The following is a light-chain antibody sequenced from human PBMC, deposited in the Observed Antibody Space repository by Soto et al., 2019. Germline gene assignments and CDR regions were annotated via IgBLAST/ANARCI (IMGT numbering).Light chain of an antibody. CDR1: SSDVGAYNY. Sequence: QSALTQPASVSGSPGQSITISCTGTSSDVGAYNYVSWYQQHAGKAPKLIIHEVTNRPSGVSHRFSGSKSGNTASLTISGLQAEDEADYYCSSYTGRTDYVFGTGTKVTVL. CDR3: SSYTGRTDYV. V-gene: IGLV2-14*01. CDR2: EVT. J-gene: IGLJ1*01.